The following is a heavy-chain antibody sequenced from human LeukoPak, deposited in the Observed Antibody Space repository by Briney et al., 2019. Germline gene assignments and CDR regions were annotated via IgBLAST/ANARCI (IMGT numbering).Heavy chain of an antibody. CDR2: ISGSSGST. CDR1: GFTFSSYA. CDR3: AKDLSGVGMDV. Sequence: GGSLRLSCAASGFTFSSYAMSWVRQAPGKGLEWVSAISGSSGSTYYADSVKGRSTISRDSSKNTLYLQMNSLRAEDTAVYYCAKDLSGVGMDVWGQGTTVTVSS. V-gene: IGHV3-23*01. J-gene: IGHJ6*02. D-gene: IGHD5-12*01.